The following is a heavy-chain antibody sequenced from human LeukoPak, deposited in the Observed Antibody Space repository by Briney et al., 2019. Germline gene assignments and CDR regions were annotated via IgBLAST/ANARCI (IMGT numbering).Heavy chain of an antibody. J-gene: IGHJ4*02. V-gene: IGHV4-4*07. CDR2: IYASGST. D-gene: IGHD6-19*01. Sequence: SETLSLTCTVSGGSISSYYWSWIRQPAGKGLEWIGRIYASGSTNYNPSLKSRVTMSVDSSKNQFSQKLSSVTAADTAVYYCARHPGEIDRRRIAVAGWFDYWGQGTLVTVSS. CDR3: ARHPGEIDRRRIAVAGWFDY. CDR1: GGSISSYY.